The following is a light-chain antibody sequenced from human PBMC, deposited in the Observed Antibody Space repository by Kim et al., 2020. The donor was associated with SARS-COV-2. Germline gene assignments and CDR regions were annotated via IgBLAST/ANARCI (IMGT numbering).Light chain of an antibody. CDR1: QSVLYSSNNKNY. V-gene: IGKV4-1*01. Sequence: DIVMTQSPDSLAVSLGERATINCKSSQSVLYSSNNKNYLAWYHQKPGQPPKLLIYWASTRESGVPDRFSGSGSGTDFTLTISSLQAEDVAVYYCQHYYSVPFTFGQGTKLEI. CDR3: QHYYSVPFT. J-gene: IGKJ2*01. CDR2: WAS.